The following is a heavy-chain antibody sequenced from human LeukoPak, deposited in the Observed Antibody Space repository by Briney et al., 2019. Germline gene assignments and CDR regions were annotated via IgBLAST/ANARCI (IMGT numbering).Heavy chain of an antibody. CDR2: IYTSGST. J-gene: IGHJ4*02. Sequence: PSQTLSLTCTVSGGSISSGSYYWGWIRQPAGKGLEWIGRIYTSGSTNYNPPLKSRVTISVDTSKNQFSLKLSSVTAADTAVYYCARGSYSSGWSPGYYFDYWGQGTLVTVSS. CDR1: GGSISSGSYY. V-gene: IGHV4-61*02. CDR3: ARGSYSSGWSPGYYFDY. D-gene: IGHD6-19*01.